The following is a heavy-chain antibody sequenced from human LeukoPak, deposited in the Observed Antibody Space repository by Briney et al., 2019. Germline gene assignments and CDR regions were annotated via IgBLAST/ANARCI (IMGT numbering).Heavy chain of an antibody. CDR2: IYYSGST. V-gene: IGHV4-39*01. J-gene: IGHJ4*02. CDR3: AGPRIGGYFDY. D-gene: IGHD2-15*01. CDR1: GGSISSSSYY. Sequence: PSETRSLTCTVSGGSISSSSYYWGWIRQPPGRGLEWIGSIYYSGSTYYNPSLKSRVTISVDTSKNQFSLKLSSVTAADTAVYYCAGPRIGGYFDYWGQGTLVTVSS.